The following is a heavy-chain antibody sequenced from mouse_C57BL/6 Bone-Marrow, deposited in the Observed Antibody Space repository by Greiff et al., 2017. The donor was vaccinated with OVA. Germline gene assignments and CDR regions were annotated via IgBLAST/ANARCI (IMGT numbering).Heavy chain of an antibody. Sequence: QVQLQQSGAELVKPGASVKLSCKASGYTFTSYWMQWVKQRPGQGLEWIGEIDPSDSYTNYNQKFKGKATLTVDPSSSTAYMQLSSLTSEDSAVYYCASTGTRGAWFAYWGQGTLVTVSA. CDR2: IDPSDSYT. D-gene: IGHD4-1*01. CDR3: ASTGTRGAWFAY. CDR1: GYTFTSYW. J-gene: IGHJ3*01. V-gene: IGHV1-50*01.